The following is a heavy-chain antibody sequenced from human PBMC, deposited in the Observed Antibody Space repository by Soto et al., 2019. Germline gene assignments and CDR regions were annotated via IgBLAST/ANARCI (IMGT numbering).Heavy chain of an antibody. D-gene: IGHD3-3*01. CDR2: IYYSGST. Sequence: QVQLQESGPGLVKPSQTLSLTCTVSGGSISSGGYYWSWIRQHPGKGLEWIGYIYYSGSTYYNPSLKSRVTISVDTSKNQFSLKLSSVTAADTAVYYCARESYDDFWSGSDAFDIWGQGTMVTVAS. J-gene: IGHJ3*02. CDR3: ARESYDDFWSGSDAFDI. CDR1: GGSISSGGYY. V-gene: IGHV4-31*03.